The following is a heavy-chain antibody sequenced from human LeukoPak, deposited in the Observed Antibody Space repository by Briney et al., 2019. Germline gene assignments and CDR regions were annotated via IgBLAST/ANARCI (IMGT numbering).Heavy chain of an antibody. CDR2: ITGSGDST. CDR1: GFIFSTYP. CDR3: AKENPVGGTNYFDY. Sequence: PGGSLRLSCAASGFIFSTYPMSWVRQAPGKGLEWVSAITGSGDSTFYADSEKGRCTISRDNSKNTLSLQMNTLRAEDTAVYYCAKENPVGGTNYFDYWGQGTLVTVSS. V-gene: IGHV3-23*01. D-gene: IGHD1-26*01. J-gene: IGHJ4*02.